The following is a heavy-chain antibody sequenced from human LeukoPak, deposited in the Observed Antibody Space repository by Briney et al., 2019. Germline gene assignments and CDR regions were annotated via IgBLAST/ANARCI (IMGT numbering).Heavy chain of an antibody. V-gene: IGHV3-23*01. Sequence: GGSLRLSCAASGFTFSSYAMSWVRQAPGKGLEWVSAISGSGGSTYYADSVKGRFTISRDNSKNTLYLQMNSLRAEDTAVYYCAKSHQLWVRGGIITLEEWGQGTLVTVSS. D-gene: IGHD3-10*01. J-gene: IGHJ4*02. CDR2: ISGSGGST. CDR1: GFTFSSYA. CDR3: AKSHQLWVRGGIITLEE.